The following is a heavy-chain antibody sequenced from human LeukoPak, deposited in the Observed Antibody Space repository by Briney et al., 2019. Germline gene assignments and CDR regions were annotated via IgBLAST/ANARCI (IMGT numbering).Heavy chain of an antibody. CDR3: ATGVVTHSAFDI. J-gene: IGHJ3*02. CDR2: FDPEDGET. D-gene: IGHD2-15*01. CDR1: GYTLTELS. V-gene: IGHV1-24*01. Sequence: ASVKVSCKVSGYTLTELSMHWVRQAPGKGLEWMGGFDPEDGETIYAQKFQGRVTMTEDTSTDTAYMELSSLRSEDTAVYYCATGVVTHSAFDIWGQGTMVTVSS.